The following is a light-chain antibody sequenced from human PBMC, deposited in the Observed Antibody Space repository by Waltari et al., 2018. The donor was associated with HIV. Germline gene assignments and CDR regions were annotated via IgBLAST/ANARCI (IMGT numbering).Light chain of an antibody. CDR2: GPS. J-gene: IGKJ4*01. V-gene: IGKV3-20*01. CDR3: QQYGRSPLT. Sequence: EIVLTQSPDTLSLSPGERATLSCRASQSVSSTYLAWYQQKPGQAPRLLIYGPSSRAPGIPDRFSGSGSGTDFTLTISRLEPEDFAVYYCQQYGRSPLTFGGGTKVEIK. CDR1: QSVSSTY.